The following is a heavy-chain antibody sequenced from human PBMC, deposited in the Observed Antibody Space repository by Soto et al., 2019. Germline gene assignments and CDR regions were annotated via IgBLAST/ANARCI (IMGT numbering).Heavy chain of an antibody. CDR2: ISGSGGST. CDR3: AKPEQWLTTYYYGMDV. J-gene: IGHJ6*02. CDR1: GFTFSSYA. V-gene: IGHV3-23*01. Sequence: GGSLRLSCAASGFTFSSYARSWVRQAPGKGLEWVSAISGSGGSTYYADSVKGRFTISRDNSKNTLYLQMNSLRAEDTAVYYCAKPEQWLTTYYYGMDVWGQGTTVTVSS. D-gene: IGHD6-19*01.